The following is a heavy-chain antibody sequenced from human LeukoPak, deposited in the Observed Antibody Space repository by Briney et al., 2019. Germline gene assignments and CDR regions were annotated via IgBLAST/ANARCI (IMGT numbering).Heavy chain of an antibody. CDR3: TSLELEDAFDI. CDR2: IRSKANSYAT. CDR1: GPTFSTYW. Sequence: GGSLRLSCAASGPTFSTYWMSWVRQASGKGLEWVGRIRSKANSYATAYAASVKGRFTISRDDSKNTAYLQMNSLKTEDTAVYYCTSLELEDAFDIWGQGTMVTVSS. V-gene: IGHV3-73*01. D-gene: IGHD1-26*01. J-gene: IGHJ3*02.